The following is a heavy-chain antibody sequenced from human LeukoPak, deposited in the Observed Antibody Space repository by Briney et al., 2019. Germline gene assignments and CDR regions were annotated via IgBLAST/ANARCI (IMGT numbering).Heavy chain of an antibody. CDR1: GGSISSGSYY. J-gene: IGHJ6*03. D-gene: IGHD3-9*01. CDR3: ARRRTYYDILTLYYYYYMDV. V-gene: IGHV4-61*01. Sequence: SETLSLTCTVSGGSISSGSYYWSWIRQPPGKGLEWIGYIYYSGSTNYNPSLKSRVTISVDTSKNQFSLKLSSVTAADTAVYYCARRRTYYDILTLYYYYYMDVWGKGTTVTISS. CDR2: IYYSGST.